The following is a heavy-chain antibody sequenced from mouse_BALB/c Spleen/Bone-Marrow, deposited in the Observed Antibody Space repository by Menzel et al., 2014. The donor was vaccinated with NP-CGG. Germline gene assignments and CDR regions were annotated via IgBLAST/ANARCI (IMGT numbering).Heavy chain of an antibody. CDR2: IDPENGDT. J-gene: IGHJ4*01. V-gene: IGHV14-4*02. Sequence: VQLQQSGAELVRSGASVKLSCTASGFNIKDYYMHWVKQRPEQGLEWIGWIDPENGDTEYAPKFKGKATMTADTSSNPACLQLSSLTSEDTAVYYCNAREAIDYWGQGTSVTVSS. CDR1: GFNIKDYY. CDR3: NAREAIDY.